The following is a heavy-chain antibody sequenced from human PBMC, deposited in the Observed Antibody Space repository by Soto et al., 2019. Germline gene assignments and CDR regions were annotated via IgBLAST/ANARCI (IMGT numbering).Heavy chain of an antibody. CDR2: MNPNSGNT. J-gene: IGHJ6*02. V-gene: IGHV1-8*01. CDR3: ARERKGMDV. CDR1: GDTFNSYA. Sequence: GASVKVSCKASGDTFNSYAVNWVRQATGQGLEWMGWMNPNSGNTGYAQKFQGRVTMTRNTSISTAYMELSSLRSEDTAVYYCARERKGMDVWGQGTTVTVSS.